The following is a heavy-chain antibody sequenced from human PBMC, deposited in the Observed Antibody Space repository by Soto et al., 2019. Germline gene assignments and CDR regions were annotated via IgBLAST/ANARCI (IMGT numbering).Heavy chain of an antibody. D-gene: IGHD6-19*01. CDR1: GDSITNTNW. Sequence: QVQLQESGPGLVKPLETLSLTCVVSGDSITNTNWWTWVRRPPGKGLEWIGEIYHDERTNYNPSLQSRVIVSVDKSKNQFSLTLRSVTAADTAIYYCARVRSDGWFWAFDMWGQGTMVTVSS. J-gene: IGHJ3*02. V-gene: IGHV4-4*02. CDR3: ARVRSDGWFWAFDM. CDR2: IYHDERT.